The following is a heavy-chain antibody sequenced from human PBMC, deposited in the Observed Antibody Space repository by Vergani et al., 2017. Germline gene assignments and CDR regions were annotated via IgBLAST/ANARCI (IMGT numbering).Heavy chain of an antibody. D-gene: IGHD3-10*01. V-gene: IGHV3-30*18. CDR3: AKDEGLPVLLWFGELAY. CDR1: GFTFSSYG. J-gene: IGHJ4*02. Sequence: QVQLVESGGGVVQPGRSLRLSCAASGFTFSSYGMHWVRQAPGKGLEWVAVISYDGSNKYYADSVKGRFTISRDNSKNTLYLQLTSLRAEDTAVYYCAKDEGLPVLLWFGELAYWGQGTLVTVSS. CDR2: ISYDGSNK.